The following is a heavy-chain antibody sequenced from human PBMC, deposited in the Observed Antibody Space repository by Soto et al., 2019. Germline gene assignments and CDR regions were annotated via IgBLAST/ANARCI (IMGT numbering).Heavy chain of an antibody. D-gene: IGHD6-19*01. Sequence: GGSLRLPCAASGFTFSGYWMSWVRQAPGKGLERVASIRADGGAKFYVDSVKGRFSVSRDNTKNSLHLQMNTLRAEDTAVYYCARDRGWYTFDYWGQGTLVTVS. CDR2: IRADGGAK. CDR3: ARDRGWYTFDY. J-gene: IGHJ4*02. CDR1: GFTFSGYW. V-gene: IGHV3-7*01.